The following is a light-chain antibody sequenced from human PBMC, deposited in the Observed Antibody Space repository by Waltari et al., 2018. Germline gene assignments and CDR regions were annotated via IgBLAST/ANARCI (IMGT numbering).Light chain of an antibody. V-gene: IGLV3-1*01. CDR3: QASDSRTAV. J-gene: IGLJ2*01. CDR2: QDN. Sequence: SYELTQSPSVSVSLGPTASITCAGDTLGETSVSWYKQKPGRSPPLVIYQDNRRPSGIPGRFSGSNSGNTATLTVSGTQAMDEADYYCQASDSRTAVFGGGTKLTVL. CDR1: TLGETS.